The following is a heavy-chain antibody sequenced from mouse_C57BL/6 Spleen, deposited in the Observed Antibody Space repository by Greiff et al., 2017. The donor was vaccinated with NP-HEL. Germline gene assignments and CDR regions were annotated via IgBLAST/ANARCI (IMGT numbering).Heavy chain of an antibody. D-gene: IGHD1-1*01. J-gene: IGHJ2*01. CDR1: GYTFTSYG. CDR2: IYPRSGNT. V-gene: IGHV1-81*01. CDR3: AKGGCGSRYYFDY. Sequence: QVQLQQSGAELARPGASVKLSCKASGYTFTSYGISWVKQRPGQGLEWIGEIYPRSGNTYYNEKFKGKATLTADKSSSTVYMELRSLTSEDSAVYFGAKGGCGSRYYFDYWGQGTTLTVSS.